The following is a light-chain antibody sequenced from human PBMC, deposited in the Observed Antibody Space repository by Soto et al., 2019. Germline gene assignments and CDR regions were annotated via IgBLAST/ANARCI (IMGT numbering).Light chain of an antibody. J-gene: IGLJ3*02. V-gene: IGLV1-40*01. Sequence: QSVLTQPPSVSGAPGQRVTISCTGSNSNIGAGYDVHWYQQLPGTAPKLLIYGNSNRPSGVPDRFSASKSGTSASLAITGRQAEDEADYYCQSYDSSLSGWVFGGGTKVTVL. CDR2: GNS. CDR1: NSNIGAGYD. CDR3: QSYDSSLSGWV.